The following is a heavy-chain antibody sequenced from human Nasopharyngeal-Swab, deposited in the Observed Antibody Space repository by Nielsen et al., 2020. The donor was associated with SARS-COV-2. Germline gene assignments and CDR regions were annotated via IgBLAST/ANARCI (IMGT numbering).Heavy chain of an antibody. CDR3: TTGVPDY. CDR1: GFTFSNAW. Sequence: GGSLRLSCAASGFTFSNAWMSWVRQAPGKGLEWVGRIKSKTDGATTDYAAPVKGRFTISRDDSKNTLYLQMNSLKTEDTAVYYCTTGVPDYWGQGTLVTVSS. J-gene: IGHJ4*02. V-gene: IGHV3-15*01. CDR2: IKSKTDGATT. D-gene: IGHD6-6*01.